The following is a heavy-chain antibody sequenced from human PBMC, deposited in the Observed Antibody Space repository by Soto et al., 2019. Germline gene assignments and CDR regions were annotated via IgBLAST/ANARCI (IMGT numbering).Heavy chain of an antibody. J-gene: IGHJ6*02. D-gene: IGHD3-16*01. CDR3: ARLSRASFALDV. CDR2: IDPTDSYT. CDR1: GYNFITDW. Sequence: GESLKISCKGSGYNFITDWISWVRQMPGKGLEWMGRIDPTDSYTKYSPSFEGHVTISADKSISTAHLQWSSLKASDSAVYYCARLSRASFALDVWGQGTTVTVSS. V-gene: IGHV5-10-1*01.